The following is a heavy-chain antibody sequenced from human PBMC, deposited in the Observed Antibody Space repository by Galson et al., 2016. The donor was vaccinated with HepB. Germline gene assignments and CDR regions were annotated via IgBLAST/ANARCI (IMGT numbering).Heavy chain of an antibody. CDR2: IYSGDST. Sequence: SLRLSCAASGFTVSTNYMSWVRQAPGKGLEWVSVIYSGDSTYYADSVKSRFTISRDNSKNTLYLQMNSLRAEDTAVYYCARDPHSIAAAGTGWGQGTTVTVSS. D-gene: IGHD6-13*01. J-gene: IGHJ6*02. V-gene: IGHV3-53*01. CDR3: ARDPHSIAAAGTG. CDR1: GFTVSTNY.